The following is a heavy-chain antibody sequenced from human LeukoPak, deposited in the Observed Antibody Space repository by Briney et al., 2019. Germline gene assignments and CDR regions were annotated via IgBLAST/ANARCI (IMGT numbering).Heavy chain of an antibody. CDR3: ARAADILTIDY. Sequence: GGSLRLSCAASGFTFISYRMNWVRQAQGKGLEWVSSISSSSSYIYYADSVKGRFTISRDNAKNSLYLQMNSLRAEDTAVYYCARAADILTIDYWGQGTLVTVSS. CDR1: GFTFISYR. V-gene: IGHV3-21*01. CDR2: ISSSSSYI. D-gene: IGHD3-9*01. J-gene: IGHJ4*02.